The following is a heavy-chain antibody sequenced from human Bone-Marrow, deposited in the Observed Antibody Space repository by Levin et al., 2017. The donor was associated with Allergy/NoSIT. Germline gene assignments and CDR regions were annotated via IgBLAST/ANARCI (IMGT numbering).Heavy chain of an antibody. V-gene: IGHV3-15*01. J-gene: IGHJ4*02. D-gene: IGHD3-22*01. CDR2: LKSKTDGGTT. CDR1: GFTFTNAW. CDR3: TTSRHPHYYNSSDYYGGIDL. Sequence: GGSLRLSCAASGFTFTNAWMSWVRQAPGKGLEWVGRLKSKTDGGTTDYAAPVKGRFTISRDDLKNTLYLQLNSLKTEDTAVYYCTTSRHPHYYNSSDYYGGIDLWGQGTLVTVSS.